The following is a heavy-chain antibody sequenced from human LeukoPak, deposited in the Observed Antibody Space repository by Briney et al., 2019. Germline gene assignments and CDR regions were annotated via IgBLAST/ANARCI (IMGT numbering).Heavy chain of an antibody. J-gene: IGHJ3*02. D-gene: IGHD3-22*01. V-gene: IGHV3-7*05. Sequence: GGSLRLSCAASGFTFSTYWMSWVRQVPGKGLEWVANIKYDGSQKFYVDSVKGRFTISRDNSKNMLYLQMNSLRPEDTAVYYCARGNYYDSSGPGAFDIWGQGTMVTVSS. CDR1: GFTFSTYW. CDR3: ARGNYYDSSGPGAFDI. CDR2: IKYDGSQK.